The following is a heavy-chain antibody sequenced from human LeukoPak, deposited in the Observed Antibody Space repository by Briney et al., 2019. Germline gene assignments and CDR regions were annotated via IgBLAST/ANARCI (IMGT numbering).Heavy chain of an antibody. J-gene: IGHJ5*02. D-gene: IGHD6-13*01. CDR1: GGSISSSSYY. Sequence: SETLSLTCTVSGGSISSSSYYWGWIRQPPGKGLEWIGSIYYSGSTYYNPSLKSRVTISVDTSKNQFSLKLSSVTAADTAVYHCARPRDGSSWYRGGNWFDPWGQGTLVTVSS. V-gene: IGHV4-39*01. CDR3: ARPRDGSSWYRGGNWFDP. CDR2: IYYSGST.